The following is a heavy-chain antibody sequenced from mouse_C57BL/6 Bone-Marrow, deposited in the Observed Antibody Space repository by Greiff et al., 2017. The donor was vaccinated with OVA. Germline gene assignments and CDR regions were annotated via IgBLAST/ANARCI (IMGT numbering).Heavy chain of an antibody. CDR3: ARRYYGSSWYFDV. D-gene: IGHD1-1*01. V-gene: IGHV1-55*01. CDR1: GYTFTSYW. Sequence: QVQLQQPGAELVQPGASVKMSCKASGYTFTSYWITWVKQRPGQGLEWIGDIYPGSGSTNYNEKFTSKATLTVDTSSCTAYMQLSSLTSEASAVYYGARRYYGSSWYFDVWGTGTTVTVSS. J-gene: IGHJ1*03. CDR2: IYPGSGST.